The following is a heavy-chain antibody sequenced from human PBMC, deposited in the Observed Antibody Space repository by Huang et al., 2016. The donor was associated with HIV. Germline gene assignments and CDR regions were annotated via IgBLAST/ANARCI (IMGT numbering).Heavy chain of an antibody. D-gene: IGHD4-17*01. V-gene: IGHV1-69*13. CDR3: ARGQLGSYGDYDVLY. CDR1: GGIFSKYA. J-gene: IGHJ4*02. CDR2: IIPMFGTP. Sequence: QVQLVQSGAEVKTPGSSVKVSCKASGGIFSKYAISWVRQAPGQGLEWMGGIIPMFGTPNYARKFQGRVTITADDSTSTTYVEVSSLRSEDTALYYCARGQLGSYGDYDVLYWGQGTLVTVSS.